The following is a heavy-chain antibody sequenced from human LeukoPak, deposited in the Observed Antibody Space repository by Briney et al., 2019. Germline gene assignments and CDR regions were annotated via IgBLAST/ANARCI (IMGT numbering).Heavy chain of an antibody. D-gene: IGHD6-13*01. V-gene: IGHV4-38-2*02. CDR1: GYSISSGYY. J-gene: IGHJ4*02. CDR3: ARAVYSSSQIDY. CDR2: IYHSGST. Sequence: PSETLSHTCTVSGYSISSGYYWGWIRQPPGKGLEWIGSIYHSGSTYYNPSLKSRVTISVDTSKNQFSLRLSSVIATDTAVYYCARAVYSSSQIDYWGQGTLVPVSS.